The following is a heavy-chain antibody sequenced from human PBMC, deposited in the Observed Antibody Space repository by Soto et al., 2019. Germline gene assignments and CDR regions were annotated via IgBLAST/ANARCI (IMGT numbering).Heavy chain of an antibody. CDR3: ARGGGYDSFDF. V-gene: IGHV4-39*07. Sequence: SETLSLTCTVSGGSISSSSYYWGWIRQPPGKGLEWIGLISHSGRAISHPSFASRATISLDTTNNAFSLTLKSVTAADTAVYYCARGGGYDSFDFWGQGIQVTVSS. CDR1: GGSISSSSYY. J-gene: IGHJ4*02. CDR2: ISHSGRA. D-gene: IGHD2-15*01.